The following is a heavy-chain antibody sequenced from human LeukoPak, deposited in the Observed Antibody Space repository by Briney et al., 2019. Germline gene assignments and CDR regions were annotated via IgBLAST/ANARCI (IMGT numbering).Heavy chain of an antibody. J-gene: IGHJ5*02. Sequence: PGGSLRLSCADSGFTFSSFWMSWVRQTPGKGLEWVANINEDGSEKYYEDSVKGRFTISRDNAKNSLNLEVNGLRAEDTAVYYCARDSGTLGPWGQGTLVTVSS. CDR1: GFTFSSFW. V-gene: IGHV3-7*01. D-gene: IGHD1-26*01. CDR3: ARDSGTLGP. CDR2: INEDGSEK.